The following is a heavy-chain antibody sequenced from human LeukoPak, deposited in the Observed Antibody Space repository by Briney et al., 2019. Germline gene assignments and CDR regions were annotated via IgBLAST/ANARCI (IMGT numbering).Heavy chain of an antibody. CDR3: ARLRRYSQH. CDR2: IYYSGST. Sequence: SETLSLTCTVSGGSISSSSYYWGWIRQPPGKGLEWIGSIYYSGSTYYNPSLKSRVTISVDTSKNQFSLKLSSVTAADTAVYYCARLRRYSQHWGQGTLVTVSS. CDR1: GGSISSSSYY. J-gene: IGHJ1*01. V-gene: IGHV4-39*01.